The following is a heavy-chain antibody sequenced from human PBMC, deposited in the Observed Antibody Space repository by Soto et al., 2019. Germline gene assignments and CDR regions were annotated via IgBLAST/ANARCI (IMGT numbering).Heavy chain of an antibody. CDR2: ITSNGGST. D-gene: IGHD6-13*01. CDR1: GFTFSSYV. J-gene: IGHJ4*02. CDR3: LVASAAY. V-gene: IGHV3-64D*06. Sequence: GGSLRLSCSASGFTFSSYVMNWVRQAPGKGLEYVSGITSNGGSTFYADSVKGRLIISRDNSQNTVYLQMSSLTTADTAVYYCLVASAAYWGQGTQVNVSS.